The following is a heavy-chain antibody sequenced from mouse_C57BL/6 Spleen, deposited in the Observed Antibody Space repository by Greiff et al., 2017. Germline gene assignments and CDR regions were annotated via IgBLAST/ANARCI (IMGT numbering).Heavy chain of an antibody. V-gene: IGHV14-1*01. CDR2: IHPEDGDT. CDR1: GYNFNSYC. CDR3: TITGYGGYFDV. J-gene: IGHJ1*03. Sequence: EVQLQQSGAELVKPGASVKVSCTASGYNFNSYCMHWVKQRPGQGLEWIGRIHPEDGDTKYTQKFKGKATVTEDTSSNTAYLQLSSLTSEDAAVYYCTITGYGGYFDVWGTGTTLTVSS. D-gene: IGHD4-1*01.